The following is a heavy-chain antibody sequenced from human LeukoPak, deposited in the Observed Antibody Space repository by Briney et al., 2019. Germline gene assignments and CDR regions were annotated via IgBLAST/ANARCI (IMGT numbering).Heavy chain of an antibody. Sequence: PGGSLRLSCAASRFTFSSYSMNWVRQAPGKGLEWVSSISSSSSYIYYADSVKGRFTISRDNSKNTLYLQMNSLRAEDTAVYYCAREISSGYPYYFDYWGQGTLVTVSS. J-gene: IGHJ4*02. CDR3: AREISSGYPYYFDY. D-gene: IGHD3-22*01. CDR2: ISSSSSYI. CDR1: RFTFSSYS. V-gene: IGHV3-21*01.